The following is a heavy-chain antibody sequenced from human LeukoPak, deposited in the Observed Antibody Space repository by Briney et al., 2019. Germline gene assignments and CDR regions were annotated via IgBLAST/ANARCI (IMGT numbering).Heavy chain of an antibody. CDR1: GGSISSGAYY. CDR2: IHNSGST. J-gene: IGHJ4*02. D-gene: IGHD3-16*02. Sequence: SETLSLTCTVSGGSISSGAYYWSWIRQHPGKGLEWIGYIHNSGSTYYNPSLKSRVTISVDTSEKQFSLRLSSVTAEDTAVYYCARLRGYDYVWGSYRYPYYFDYWGQGTLVTVSS. V-gene: IGHV4-31*02. CDR3: ARLRGYDYVWGSYRYPYYFDY.